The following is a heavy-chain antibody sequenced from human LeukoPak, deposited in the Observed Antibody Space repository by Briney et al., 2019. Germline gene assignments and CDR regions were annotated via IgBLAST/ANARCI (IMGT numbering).Heavy chain of an antibody. J-gene: IGHJ6*02. V-gene: IGHV1-8*01. CDR3: ARSTGYSSSWYEGPYYYYGMDV. Sequence: ASVKVSCKASGYTFTSYDINRVRQATGQGLEWMGWMNPNSGNTGYAQKFQGRVTMTRNTSISTAYMELSSLRSEDTAVYYCARSTGYSSSWYEGPYYYYGMDVWGQGTTVTVSS. D-gene: IGHD6-13*01. CDR2: MNPNSGNT. CDR1: GYTFTSYD.